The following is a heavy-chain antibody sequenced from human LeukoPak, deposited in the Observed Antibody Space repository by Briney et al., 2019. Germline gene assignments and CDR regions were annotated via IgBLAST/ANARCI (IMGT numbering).Heavy chain of an antibody. CDR1: GGSISSYY. CDR3: ARDHPHCGGDCYDAFDI. Sequence: SGPTLVKPSETLSLTCTVSGGSISSYYWSWIRQPPGKGLEWIGYLYYSGSTNYNPSLKSRVTISVDTSKNQFSLKLSSVTAADTAVYYCARDHPHCGGDCYDAFDIWGQGTMVTVSS. CDR2: LYYSGST. V-gene: IGHV4-59*01. J-gene: IGHJ3*02. D-gene: IGHD2-21*02.